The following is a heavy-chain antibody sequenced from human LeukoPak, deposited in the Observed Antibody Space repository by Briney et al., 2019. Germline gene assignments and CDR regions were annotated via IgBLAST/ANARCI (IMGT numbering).Heavy chain of an antibody. CDR2: IWYDGSNK. V-gene: IGHV3-33*01. CDR3: ARGGRYDILTGYYMRGIDY. Sequence: GGSLRLSCAASGFTFSSYGMHWVRQAPGKGLEWVAIIWYDGSNKYYGDSVKGRFTISRDNSKNTLYLQMNSLRAEDTAVYYCARGGRYDILTGYYMRGIDYWGQGTLVTVSS. J-gene: IGHJ4*02. CDR1: GFTFSSYG. D-gene: IGHD3-9*01.